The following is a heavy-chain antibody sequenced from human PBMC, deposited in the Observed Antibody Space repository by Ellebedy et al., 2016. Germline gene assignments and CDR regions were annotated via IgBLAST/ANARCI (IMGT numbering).Heavy chain of an antibody. J-gene: IGHJ6*02. CDR3: ARLGDIVVVPAYYYNGMDV. CDR1: GSTFSSYS. CDR2: ISSSSSTI. D-gene: IGHD2-2*01. Sequence: GGSLRLSCAASGSTFSSYSMNWVRQAPGKGLEWVSYISSSSSTIYYADSVKGRFTVSRDNSKNTLYMQMNSLRAEDTAVYYCARLGDIVVVPAYYYNGMDVWGQGTTVTVSS. V-gene: IGHV3-48*01.